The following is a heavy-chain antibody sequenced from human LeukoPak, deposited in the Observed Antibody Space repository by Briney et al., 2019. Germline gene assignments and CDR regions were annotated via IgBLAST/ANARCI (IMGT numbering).Heavy chain of an antibody. CDR3: ARGPNPEPNYYDSSGYEYYFDY. V-gene: IGHV4-30-2*01. J-gene: IGHJ4*02. CDR1: GGSISSGGYS. Sequence: PSETLSLTCAVSGGSISSGGYSWSWIRQPPGKGLEWIGFIYHSGSTYYNPSLKSRVTISVDRSKNQFSLKLSSVTAADTAVYYCARGPNPEPNYYDSSGYEYYFDYWGQGTLVTVSS. CDR2: IYHSGST. D-gene: IGHD3-22*01.